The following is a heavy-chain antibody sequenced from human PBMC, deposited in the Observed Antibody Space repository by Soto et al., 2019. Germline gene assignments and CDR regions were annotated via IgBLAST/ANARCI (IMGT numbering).Heavy chain of an antibody. CDR1: GGSVSSGSYY. Sequence: PSETLSLTCTVSGGSVSSGSYYWSWIRQPPGKGLEWIGYIYYSGSTNYNPSLKSRVTISVDTSKNQFSLKLSSVTAADTAVYYCGGTKVTKYYYGIDVWGQGTTVTVSS. D-gene: IGHD4-4*01. CDR3: GGTKVTKYYYGIDV. J-gene: IGHJ6*02. CDR2: IYYSGST. V-gene: IGHV4-61*01.